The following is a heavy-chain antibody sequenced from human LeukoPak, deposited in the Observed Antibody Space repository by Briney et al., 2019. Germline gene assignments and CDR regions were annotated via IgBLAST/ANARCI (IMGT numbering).Heavy chain of an antibody. Sequence: GGSLRLSCAASGFTFSDYSMNWVRQAPGKGLEWISYIGIDSGNTNYADSVKGRFTISGDKAKNSLYLQMNSLRAEDTAVYYCARSVLIYYFDYWGQGTLVTVSS. V-gene: IGHV3-48*01. J-gene: IGHJ4*02. CDR3: ARSVLIYYFDY. CDR2: IGIDSGNT. D-gene: IGHD2-8*02. CDR1: GFTFSDYS.